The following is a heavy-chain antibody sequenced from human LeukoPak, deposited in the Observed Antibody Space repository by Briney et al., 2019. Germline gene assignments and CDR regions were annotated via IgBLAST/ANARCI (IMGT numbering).Heavy chain of an antibody. CDR1: GFTFSSYG. J-gene: IGHJ3*02. Sequence: GGSLRLSCAASGFTFSSYGMHWVRQAPGKGLEWVSSISSSSSYIYYADSVKGRFTISRDNAKNSLYLQMNSLRAEDTAVYYCAREGANDAFDIWGQGTMVTVSS. CDR3: AREGANDAFDI. CDR2: ISSSSSYI. V-gene: IGHV3-21*01. D-gene: IGHD1-26*01.